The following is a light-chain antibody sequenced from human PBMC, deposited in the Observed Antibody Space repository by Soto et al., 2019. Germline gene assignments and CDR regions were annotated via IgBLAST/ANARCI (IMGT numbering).Light chain of an antibody. CDR3: QHYKSYSEA. J-gene: IGKJ1*01. V-gene: IGKV1-5*03. CDR2: KAS. Sequence: DIQITQSPSTLSGSVGDRVTITCRASQTISSWLAWYQQKPGKAPKLLIYKASTLKSGVPSRFSGSGSGTEFPLTRSIPQPYGFSTYFCQHYKSYSEACGQGTKVERK. CDR1: QTISSW.